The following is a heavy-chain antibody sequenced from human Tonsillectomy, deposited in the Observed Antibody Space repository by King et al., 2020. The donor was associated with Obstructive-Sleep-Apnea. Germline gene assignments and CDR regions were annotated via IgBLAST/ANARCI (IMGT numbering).Heavy chain of an antibody. CDR1: GFSFSTIGVA. D-gene: IGHD1-1*01. V-gene: IGHV2-5*02. CDR2: IYWDNDK. CDR3: AHRPQYGQSLYSQPPGTTFDF. J-gene: IGHJ4*02. Sequence: TLKESGLTLVKPTETLTLTCTFSGFSFSTIGVAVGWIRHPPGKAPEWLALIYWDNDKRYNPSLESSLTVTMDTSKNQVVLTMTNMDPVDTATYYCAHRPQYGQSLYSQPPGTTFDFWGQGTLVSVSS.